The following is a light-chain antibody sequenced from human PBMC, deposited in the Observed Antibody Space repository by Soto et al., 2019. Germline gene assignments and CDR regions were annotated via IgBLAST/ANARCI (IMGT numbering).Light chain of an antibody. CDR1: QSVLDSSNNKNY. Sequence: DIVMTQSPDSLAVSLGERATINCMSSQSVLDSSNNKNYIAWYQQKPGQPPKLLIYWASTRESGVPDRFSGSGSGTDFTLTISTLQAEDVAIYHCQQYFTTPITFGQGTRL. CDR2: WAS. V-gene: IGKV4-1*01. J-gene: IGKJ5*01. CDR3: QQYFTTPIT.